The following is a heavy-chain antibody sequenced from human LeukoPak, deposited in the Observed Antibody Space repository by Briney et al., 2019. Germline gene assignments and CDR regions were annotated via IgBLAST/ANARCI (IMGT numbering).Heavy chain of an antibody. CDR2: ITAGSDVI. CDR3: ARTIYGASKGELDS. Sequence: PGGSLRLSCGASGFIFRSYSMNWVRQAPGKGLEWVAYITAGSDVIYYADSEKGRFTISRDNAKNSVYLQMNRLRAEDTATYYCARTIYGASKGELDSWGQGTLVTVSS. V-gene: IGHV3-48*04. D-gene: IGHD4-17*01. J-gene: IGHJ5*01. CDR1: GFIFRSYS.